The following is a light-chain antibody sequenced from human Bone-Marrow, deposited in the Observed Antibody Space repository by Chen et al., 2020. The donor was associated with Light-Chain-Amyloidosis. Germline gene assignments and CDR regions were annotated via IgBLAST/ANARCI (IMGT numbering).Light chain of an antibody. V-gene: IGKV2-30*02. Sequence: DFVMTQSPLSLPVTLGQPASISCRSSQSLVHSDGNTYLNWFQQRPGQSPRRLIYKVSNRDSGVPDRFGGSGSGTDFTLKISRVEAEDVGVYYCMQGTHWPWTFGQGTKVEIK. CDR3: MQGTHWPWT. J-gene: IGKJ1*01. CDR1: QSLVHSDGNTY. CDR2: KVS.